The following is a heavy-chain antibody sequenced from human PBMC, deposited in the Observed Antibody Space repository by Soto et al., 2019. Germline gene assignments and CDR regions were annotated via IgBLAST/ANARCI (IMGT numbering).Heavy chain of an antibody. V-gene: IGHV4-31*03. CDR3: ARAPEYSYGRRFIDY. Sequence: SETLSLTCTVSGGSISSGGYYWSWIRQHPGKGLEWIGYIYYSGSTYYNPSLKSRVTISVDTSKNQFSLKLSSVTAADTAVYYCARAPEYSYGRRFIDYWGQGTLVTVSS. D-gene: IGHD5-18*01. J-gene: IGHJ4*02. CDR2: IYYSGST. CDR1: GGSISSGGYY.